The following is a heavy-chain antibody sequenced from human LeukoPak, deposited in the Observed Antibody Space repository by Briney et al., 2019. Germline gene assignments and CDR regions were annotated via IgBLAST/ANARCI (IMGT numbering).Heavy chain of an antibody. CDR3: ARDRAGTGWYYFHGMDV. V-gene: IGHV3-48*03. J-gene: IGHJ6*02. CDR2: ISSSGSTI. Sequence: GGSLRLSCAASGFTFSSYEMNWVRQAPGKGLEWVSYISSSGSTIYYADSVKGRSTISRDNAKNSLYLQMNSLRAEDTAVYYCARDRAGTGWYYFHGMDVWGQGTTVTVSS. CDR1: GFTFSSYE. D-gene: IGHD1-1*01.